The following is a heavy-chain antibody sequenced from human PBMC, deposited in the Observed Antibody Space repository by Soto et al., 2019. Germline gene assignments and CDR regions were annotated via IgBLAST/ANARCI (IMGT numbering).Heavy chain of an antibody. CDR3: FGVLAATLDY. CDR1: GGSITNTNNH. Sequence: SETLSLTCTVPGGSITNTNNHWGWIRQAPGKGLEWIGTLYLRGATDYNPSLQSRVTICADTSKNQISLHLSSVTAADPAVYYCFGVLAATLDYWGQGTRVTVS. V-gene: IGHV4-39*01. J-gene: IGHJ4*01. D-gene: IGHD2-21*02. CDR2: LYLRGAT.